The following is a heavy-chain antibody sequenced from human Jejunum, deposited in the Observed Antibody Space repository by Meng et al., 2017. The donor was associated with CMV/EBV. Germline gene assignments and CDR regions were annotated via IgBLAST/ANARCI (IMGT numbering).Heavy chain of an antibody. Sequence: ELQLWGAGGGLVQPGGSLRLSCAASGFTFRNYGMSWVRQAPGKGLEWVSSISGSGDSTNYADSVKGRFTISRDNSKNTLDLQMNSLRADDTAVYYCAKNYDFPDWGQGTLVTVSS. D-gene: IGHD3-3*01. J-gene: IGHJ4*02. CDR2: ISGSGDST. CDR3: AKNYDFPD. V-gene: IGHV3-23*01. CDR1: GFTFRNYG.